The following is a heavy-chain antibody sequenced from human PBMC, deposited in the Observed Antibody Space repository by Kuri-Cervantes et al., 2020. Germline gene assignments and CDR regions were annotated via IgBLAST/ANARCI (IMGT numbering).Heavy chain of an antibody. D-gene: IGHD2/OR15-2a*01. CDR3: ARADLRGYYFGFDS. J-gene: IGHJ4*02. V-gene: IGHV3-21*03. CDR1: GFTFTNYA. Sequence: GGSLRLSCAVSGFTFTNYAMNWVRQAPGKGLEWVSSISSTITNTYYADSVKGRFTISRDNAKNSLFLQMDSLRAEDTAVYYCARADLRGYYFGFDSWGQGTLVTVSS. CDR2: ISSTITNT.